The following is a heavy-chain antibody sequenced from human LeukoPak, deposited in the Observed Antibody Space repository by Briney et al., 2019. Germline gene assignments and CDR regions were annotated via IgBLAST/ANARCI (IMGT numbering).Heavy chain of an antibody. CDR3: VATSGSSTN. D-gene: IGHD2-2*01. J-gene: IGHJ4*02. Sequence: GGSLRLSCVACGFTFGNYTMHWVRQAPGKGLEWVAVVSYGGSIKYYADSVKSRLTISRDNSENTLYLQMNSLRAEDTAVYYCVATSGSSTNWGQGTLVTVSS. V-gene: IGHV3-30-3*01. CDR1: GFTFGNYT. CDR2: VSYGGSIK.